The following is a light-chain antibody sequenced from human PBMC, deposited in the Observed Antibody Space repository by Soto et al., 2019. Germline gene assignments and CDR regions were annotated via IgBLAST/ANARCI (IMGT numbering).Light chain of an antibody. J-gene: IGKJ1*01. CDR2: GAS. CDR3: QQYYGSWT. CDR1: RNIFYSSNNEDY. V-gene: IGKV4-1*01. Sequence: DIVMTQSPDSLAVSLGERATINCKSSRNIFYSSNNEDYLARYQQKPGQPPKLLFYGASIRQSGVPDRFSGSGSGTDFTLTISSLQAEDVAVYYCQQYYGSWTFGQGTKVEIK.